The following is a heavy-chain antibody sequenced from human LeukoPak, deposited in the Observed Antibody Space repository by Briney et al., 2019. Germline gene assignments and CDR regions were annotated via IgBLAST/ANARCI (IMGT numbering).Heavy chain of an antibody. Sequence: SVKVSCKASGGTFSSYAISWVRQAPGQGLEWMGGIIPIFGTANYAQKFQGRVTITADKSTSTAYMELSSLRSEDTAVYYCAIAYMVRGVITPNAFDIWGQGTMVTVSS. J-gene: IGHJ3*02. D-gene: IGHD3-10*01. CDR1: GGTFSSYA. CDR3: AIAYMVRGVITPNAFDI. V-gene: IGHV1-69*06. CDR2: IIPIFGTA.